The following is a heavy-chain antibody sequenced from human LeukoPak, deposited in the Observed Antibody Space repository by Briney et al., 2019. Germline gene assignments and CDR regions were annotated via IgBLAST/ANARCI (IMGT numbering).Heavy chain of an antibody. Sequence: PSETLTLTCTVSGDSVSSTTYYWGWIRQPPGKGLEWIGNIYSTGSASYNPSVKSRVSMSVDTSRNEFSLKMRSVTAADTSVYYCARLKKGRYFDYMFDYWGQGTLVTVSS. D-gene: IGHD3-9*01. J-gene: IGHJ4*02. CDR1: GDSVSSTTYY. CDR3: ARLKKGRYFDYMFDY. CDR2: IYSTGSA. V-gene: IGHV4-39*01.